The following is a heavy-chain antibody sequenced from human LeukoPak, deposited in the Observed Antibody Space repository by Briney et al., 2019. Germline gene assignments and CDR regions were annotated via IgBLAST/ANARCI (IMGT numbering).Heavy chain of an antibody. CDR1: GGSTSSGDYY. V-gene: IGHV4-30-4*01. J-gene: IGHJ2*01. CDR3: ARDRYYYDSSGYAPLWYFDL. D-gene: IGHD3-22*01. CDR2: IYYSGST. Sequence: SQTLSLTCTVSGGSTSSGDYYWSWIRQPPGKGLEWIGYIYYSGSTYYNPSLKSRVTISVDTSKIQFSLKLSSVTAADTAVYYCARDRYYYDSSGYAPLWYFDLWGRGTLVTVSS.